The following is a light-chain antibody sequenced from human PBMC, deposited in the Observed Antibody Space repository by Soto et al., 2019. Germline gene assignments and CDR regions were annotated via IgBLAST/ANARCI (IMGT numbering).Light chain of an antibody. J-gene: IGKJ5*01. V-gene: IGKV3-11*01. CDR3: QQRSNWPIT. CDR1: QSVSSY. CDR2: DAS. Sequence: EVVLTPSPGTLSLSPGETATLSCRASQSVSSYLAWYQQKPGQAPRLLIYDASNRATGIPARFSGSGSGTDFTHTISSLEPEDFAVYYCQQRSNWPITFGQGTRLEIK.